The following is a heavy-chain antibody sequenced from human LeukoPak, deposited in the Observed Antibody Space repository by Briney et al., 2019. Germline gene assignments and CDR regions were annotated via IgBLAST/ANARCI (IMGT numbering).Heavy chain of an antibody. V-gene: IGHV3-43*01. J-gene: IGHJ4*02. CDR2: ITWDGGHT. CDR1: GFTFSSYA. Sequence: GGSLRLSCAASGFTFSSYAMSWVRQAPGKGLEWVSLITWDGGHTYYGDSVEGRFTISRDNSKNSLYLQMSSLRIEDTALYYCVKDRTRSSSWYEEKNFESWGQGTLVTVSS. D-gene: IGHD6-13*01. CDR3: VKDRTRSSSWYEEKNFES.